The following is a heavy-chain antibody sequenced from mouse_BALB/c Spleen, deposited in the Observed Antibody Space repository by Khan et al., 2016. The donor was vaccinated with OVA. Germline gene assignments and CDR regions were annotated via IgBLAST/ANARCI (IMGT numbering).Heavy chain of an antibody. D-gene: IGHD1-1*01. CDR1: GFTFSNYW. J-gene: IGHJ2*01. Sequence: QVQLQQSGAELMKPGASVKISCKATGFTFSNYWIEWIKQRPGHGLEWIGQILPGSNSTNHNEKFKGKATFTAEKSSNTAYMQLSNLTSKDSAVYYCSLYGSRGDYWGQGTTLTVSS. V-gene: IGHV1-9*01. CDR3: SLYGSRGDY. CDR2: ILPGSNST.